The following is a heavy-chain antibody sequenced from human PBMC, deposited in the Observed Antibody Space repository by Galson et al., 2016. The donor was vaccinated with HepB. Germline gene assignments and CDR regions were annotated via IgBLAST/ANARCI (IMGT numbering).Heavy chain of an antibody. CDR1: GGTFSKYA. CDR2: IIPMFDTA. Sequence: SVKVSCKASGGTFSKYAIGWVRQAPGQGLEWMGGIIPMFDTANWAQKFQGRVTITADKSTSTAYMELSSLRSEDTAVYYCAGVGYSGYEGYFDYWGQGTLVTVSS. J-gene: IGHJ4*02. D-gene: IGHD5-12*01. CDR3: AGVGYSGYEGYFDY. V-gene: IGHV1-69*06.